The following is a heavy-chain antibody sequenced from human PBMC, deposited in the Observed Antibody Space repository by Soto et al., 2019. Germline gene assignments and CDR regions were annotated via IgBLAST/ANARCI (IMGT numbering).Heavy chain of an antibody. D-gene: IGHD6-13*01. V-gene: IGHV3-23*01. CDR3: AKDIAAGGVPPLDY. J-gene: IGHJ4*02. CDR1: GFTFSSYA. CDR2: ISGSGGST. Sequence: EVQLLESGGGLVQPGGSPRLSCAASGFTFSSYAMSWVRQAPGKGLEWVSAISGSGGSTYYADSVKGRFTISRDNSKNTLYLQMNSLRAEDTAVYYCAKDIAAGGVPPLDYWGQGTLVTVSS.